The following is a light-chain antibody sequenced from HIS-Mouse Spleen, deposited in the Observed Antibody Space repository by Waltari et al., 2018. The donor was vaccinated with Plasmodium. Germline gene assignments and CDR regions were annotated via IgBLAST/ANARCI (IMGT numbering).Light chain of an antibody. CDR2: GAS. Sequence: EIVMPQSPATLSVSPGERSTLSCRASQSVSSNLAWYQQKPGQAPRLLIYGASTRAPGIPARFSGSGSGTEFTLTISSMQSEDFAVYYCQQYNNWPRGTFGQGTKVEIK. J-gene: IGKJ1*01. CDR3: QQYNNWPRGT. V-gene: IGKV3-15*01. CDR1: QSVSSN.